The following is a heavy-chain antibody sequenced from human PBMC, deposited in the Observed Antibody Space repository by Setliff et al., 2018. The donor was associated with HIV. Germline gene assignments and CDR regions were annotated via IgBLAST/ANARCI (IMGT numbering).Heavy chain of an antibody. CDR2: FFHTGSI. V-gene: IGHV4-61*01. CDR1: SCSFSPDSYN. J-gene: IGHJ5*02. D-gene: IGHD3-10*01. Sequence: SETLSLTCTAPSCSFSPDSYNWNWIRQTPGKGLEWIGTFFHTGSISYNPSLRSRVTMSVDTSENLFSLRLIFVTAADTGVYYCGRGWFDPWGQGTLVTVSS. CDR3: GRGWFDP.